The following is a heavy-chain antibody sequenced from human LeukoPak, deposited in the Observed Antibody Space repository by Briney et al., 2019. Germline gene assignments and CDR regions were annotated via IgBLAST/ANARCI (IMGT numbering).Heavy chain of an antibody. V-gene: IGHV3-23*01. Sequence: GGSLRLSCAASGFTFSSYWMPWVRQAPGKGLEWVSAISGSGGSTYYADSVKGRFTISRDNSKNTLYLQMNSLRAEDTAVYYCAKSQTKYSSSYLNWGQGTLVTVSS. CDR1: GFTFSSYW. CDR3: AKSQTKYSSSYLN. D-gene: IGHD6-13*01. CDR2: ISGSGGST. J-gene: IGHJ4*02.